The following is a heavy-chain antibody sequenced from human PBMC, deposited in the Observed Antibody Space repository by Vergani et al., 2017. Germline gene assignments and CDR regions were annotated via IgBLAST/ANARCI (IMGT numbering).Heavy chain of an antibody. CDR2: IKQDGSEK. J-gene: IGHJ4*02. D-gene: IGHD6-13*01. CDR3: ARGGYSSSWYVGG. Sequence: EVQLVESGGGLVQPGGSLRLSCAASGFTFSSYWMSWVRQAPGKGLEWVANIKQDGSEKYYVDSVKGRFTISRDNAKNSLYLQMNSLRAEETAVYYCARGGYSSSWYVGGWGQGTLVTVSS. CDR1: GFTFSSYW. V-gene: IGHV3-7*01.